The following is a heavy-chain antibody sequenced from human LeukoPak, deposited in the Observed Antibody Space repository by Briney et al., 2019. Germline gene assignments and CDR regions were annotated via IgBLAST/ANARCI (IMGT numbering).Heavy chain of an antibody. J-gene: IGHJ6*02. V-gene: IGHV3-66*04. CDR2: IYSGGST. CDR1: GFTVSSNY. CDR3: ARPSYSYGSGSYYYYYGMDV. D-gene: IGHD3-10*01. Sequence: GGSLRLSCAASGFTVSSNYMSWVRQAPGKGLEWVSVIYSGGSTYYADSVKGRFTISRDNSKNTLYLQMNSLRAEDTAVYYCARPSYSYGSGSYYYYYGMDVWGQGTTVTVSS.